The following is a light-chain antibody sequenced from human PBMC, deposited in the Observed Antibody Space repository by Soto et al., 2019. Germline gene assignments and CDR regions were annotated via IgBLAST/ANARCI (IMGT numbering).Light chain of an antibody. V-gene: IGLV7-46*01. CDR2: DTS. CDR1: TAAVTSGHY. CDR3: LLSYGGARRV. J-gene: IGLJ2*01. Sequence: QAVVTQEPSLTVSPGGTVTLTCASSTAAVTSGHYPYWFQQKPGQAPRTLIYDTSNKHSWTPARFSGSLLGGKSALTLSGAQPEDEAEYFCLLSYGGARRVFGGGTKLTVL.